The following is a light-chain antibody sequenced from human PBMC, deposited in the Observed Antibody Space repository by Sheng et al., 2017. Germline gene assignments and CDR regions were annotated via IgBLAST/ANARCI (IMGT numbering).Light chain of an antibody. CDR1: QSISSN. CDR3: QQYNNWPPWT. CDR2: GTS. V-gene: IGKV3-15*01. Sequence: EILMTQSPATLSVSPGERATISCRASQSISSNLAWFQQKPGQAPRLLIYGTSTRATGIPARFRGSGSGTEFTLTISSLQSEDFAVYYCQQYNNWPPWTFGQGTKVEIK. J-gene: IGKJ1*01.